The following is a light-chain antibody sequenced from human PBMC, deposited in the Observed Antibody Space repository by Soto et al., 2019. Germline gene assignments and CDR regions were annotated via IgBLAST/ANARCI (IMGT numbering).Light chain of an antibody. CDR3: MEALQTPST. V-gene: IGKV2-28*01. CDR2: WGS. Sequence: EIVMTQSPLSLPVTPGERASMSCRSSQSLVHSNGYNYVHWCLQQPGQPPQLLIYWGSIRASGGPDRFSGSRSGTAFKPQISRVEAEDVGVDYCMEALQTPSTFGQGTKVDNK. J-gene: IGKJ1*01. CDR1: QSLVHSNGYNY.